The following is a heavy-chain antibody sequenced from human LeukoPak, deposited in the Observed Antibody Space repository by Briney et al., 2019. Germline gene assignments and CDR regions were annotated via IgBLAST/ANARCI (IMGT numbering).Heavy chain of an antibody. D-gene: IGHD3-22*01. CDR1: GGSISSSSYY. CDR2: IYYSGST. CDR3: ARHGDSSGYYPYYFDY. V-gene: IGHV4-39*01. Sequence: SETLSLTCTVSGGSISSSSYYWGWIRQPPGKGLEGIGSIYYSGSTYYNPSLKSRVTISVDTSENQFYLKLSSVTAADTAVYYCARHGDSSGYYPYYFDYWGQGTLVTVSS. J-gene: IGHJ4*02.